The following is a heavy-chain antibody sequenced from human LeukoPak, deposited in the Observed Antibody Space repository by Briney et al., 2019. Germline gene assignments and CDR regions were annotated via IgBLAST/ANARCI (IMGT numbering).Heavy chain of an antibody. D-gene: IGHD6-19*01. J-gene: IGHJ3*02. CDR1: GGSFSGYY. CDR3: ARAEQWLVPDAFDI. V-gene: IGHV4-34*01. CDR2: INHSGST. Sequence: SETLSLTCAVYGGSFSGYYWSWIRQPPGKGLEWIGEINHSGSTNYNPSLKSRVTISVDMSKNQFSLELSSVTAADTAVYYCARAEQWLVPDAFDIWGQGTMVTVSS.